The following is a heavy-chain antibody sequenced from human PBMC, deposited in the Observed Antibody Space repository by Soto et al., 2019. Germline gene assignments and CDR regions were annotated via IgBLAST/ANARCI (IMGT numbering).Heavy chain of an antibody. Sequence: QVQLVQSGAEVKKPGASVKVSCKASGYTFTGYYMYWVRQAPGQGLEWMGWINPNSGGTNYAQHFQGRVTMTRDTSISTAYMELSRLRSDDTAVYFCARDRNFWSGCFVSGLARVDVWGQGPTVTVSS. J-gene: IGHJ6*02. V-gene: IGHV1-2*02. CDR2: INPNSGGT. CDR3: ARDRNFWSGCFVSGLARVDV. D-gene: IGHD3-3*01. CDR1: GYTFTGYY.